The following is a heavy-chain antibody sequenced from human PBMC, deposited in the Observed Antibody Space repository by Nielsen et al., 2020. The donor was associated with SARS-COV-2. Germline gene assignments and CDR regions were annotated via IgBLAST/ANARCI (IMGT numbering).Heavy chain of an antibody. CDR3: ARSLGNYGSGRDLFDH. V-gene: IGHV3-7*03. J-gene: IGHJ4*02. Sequence: GESQKISCAASGFIFSNYWMTWVRQAPGKGLEWVGNVKQDESEEYYVDSVKGRFTIYRDNAQNLLYLQMNSLRADDTAVYYCARSLGNYGSGRDLFDHWGQGALVTVSS. D-gene: IGHD3-10*01. CDR1: GFIFSNYW. CDR2: VKQDESEE.